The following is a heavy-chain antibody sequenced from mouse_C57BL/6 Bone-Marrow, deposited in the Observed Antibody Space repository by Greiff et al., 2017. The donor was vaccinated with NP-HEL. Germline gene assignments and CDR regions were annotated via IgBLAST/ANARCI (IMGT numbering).Heavy chain of an antibody. V-gene: IGHV5-4*03. CDR1: GFTFSSYA. CDR3: ARVFFRYFDV. CDR2: ISDGGSYT. Sequence: DVKLVESGGGLVKPGGSLKLSCAASGFTFSSYAMSWVRQTPEKRLEWVATISDGGSYTYYPDNVKGRFTISRDNAKNNLYLQMSHLKSEDTAMYYCARVFFRYFDVWGTGTTVTVSS. J-gene: IGHJ1*03.